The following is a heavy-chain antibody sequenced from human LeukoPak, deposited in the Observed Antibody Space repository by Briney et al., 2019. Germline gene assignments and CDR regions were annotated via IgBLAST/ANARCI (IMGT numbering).Heavy chain of an antibody. CDR1: GYTFTTYA. V-gene: IGHV7-4-1*02. CDR3: ARGVYVWGSYRHYYYYYYYMDV. J-gene: IGHJ6*03. CDR2: INTNTGNP. D-gene: IGHD3-16*02. Sequence: ASVKVSCKASGYTFTTYAMNWVRQAPGQGLEWMGWINTNTGNPTYAQGFTGRFVFSLDTSVSTAYLQISSLKAEDTAVYYCARGVYVWGSYRHYYYYYYYMDVWGKGTTVTVSS.